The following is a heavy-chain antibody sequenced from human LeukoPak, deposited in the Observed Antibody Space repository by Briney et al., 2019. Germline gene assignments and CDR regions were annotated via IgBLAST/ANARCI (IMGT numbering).Heavy chain of an antibody. CDR2: TYTSGST. CDR3: ARSLKAAAGTWRFDP. Sequence: PSETLSLTRTVSRGSISSYYWSSSPHPPRKGRESIGYTYTSGSTNYNPSLKSRVTISVDTSKNQFSLKLSSVTAADTAVYYCARSLKAAAGTWRFDPWGQGTLVTVSS. V-gene: IGHV4-4*09. J-gene: IGHJ5*02. D-gene: IGHD6-13*01. CDR1: RGSISSYY.